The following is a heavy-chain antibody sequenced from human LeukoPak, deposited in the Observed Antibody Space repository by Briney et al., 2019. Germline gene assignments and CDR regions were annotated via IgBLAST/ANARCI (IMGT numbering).Heavy chain of an antibody. D-gene: IGHD4-23*01. J-gene: IGHJ4*02. CDR2: IYHSGST. CDR3: AREVTGGTSPIDY. CDR1: GYSISSGYY. Sequence: SETLSLTCAVSGYSISSGYYWGWIRQPPGKGLEWIGSIYHSGSTYYNPSLKSRVTISVDTSKNQFSLKLSSVTAADTAVYYCAREVTGGTSPIDYWGQGTLVTVSS. V-gene: IGHV4-38-2*02.